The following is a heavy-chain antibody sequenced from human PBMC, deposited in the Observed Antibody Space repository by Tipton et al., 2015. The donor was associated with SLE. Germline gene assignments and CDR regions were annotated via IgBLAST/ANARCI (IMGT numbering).Heavy chain of an antibody. D-gene: IGHD2-15*01. CDR1: GYTLSELS. CDR2: FDPKSDET. Sequence: QLVQSGPEVKKPGASVKVSCKVSGYTLSELSIHWVRQAPGKGLEWMGGFDPKSDETIYAQTFQGRVAMTEDSSTDTAYMELSSLRSEDTAVYYCATVMGYCSAGSCGPLDSWGQGSLVTVSS. CDR3: ATVMGYCSAGSCGPLDS. J-gene: IGHJ4*02. V-gene: IGHV1-24*01.